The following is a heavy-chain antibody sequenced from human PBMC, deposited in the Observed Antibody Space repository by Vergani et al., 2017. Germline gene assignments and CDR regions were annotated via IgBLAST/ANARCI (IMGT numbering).Heavy chain of an antibody. D-gene: IGHD6-13*01. J-gene: IGHJ4*02. V-gene: IGHV1-2*02. Sequence: QVQLVQSGAEVKKPGASVKVSCKASGYTFTSYYMHWVRQAPGQGLEWMGWINPNSGGTNYAQKFQGRVTMTRDTSISTAYMELSRLRSDDTAVYYCARADAQQLPLFPRDYWGQGTLVTVSS. CDR1: GYTFTSYY. CDR3: ARADAQQLPLFPRDY. CDR2: INPNSGGT.